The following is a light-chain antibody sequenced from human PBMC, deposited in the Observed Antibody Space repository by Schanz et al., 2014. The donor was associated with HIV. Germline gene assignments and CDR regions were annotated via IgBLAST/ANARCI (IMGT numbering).Light chain of an antibody. CDR3: QQCVTYPCT. V-gene: IGKV1-39*01. J-gene: IGKJ2*02. CDR2: GAS. CDR1: QSIDNY. Sequence: DIQLPQSPSSLSASVGDRVTITCRARQSIDNYLNWYQQKPGKAPKLLITGASDLQAWVPSRFSGRASGTSFTLAINSLQPDDFATYYCQQCVTYPCTCGQGTKRDIK.